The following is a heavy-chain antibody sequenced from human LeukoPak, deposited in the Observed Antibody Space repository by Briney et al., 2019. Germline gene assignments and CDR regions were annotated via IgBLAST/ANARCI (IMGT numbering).Heavy chain of an antibody. V-gene: IGHV3-7*01. CDR3: ARTAFWCGTKGHYYYCYMDV. D-gene: IGHD3-3*01. CDR1: GFTFSSYW. Sequence: GGSLRLSCAASGFTFSSYWMSWVRQAPGKGLEWVANIKQDGSEKYYVDSVKGRFTISRDNAKNSLYLQMNSLRAEDTAVYYCARTAFWCGTKGHYYYCYMDVWGKGTTVTVSS. CDR2: IKQDGSEK. J-gene: IGHJ6*03.